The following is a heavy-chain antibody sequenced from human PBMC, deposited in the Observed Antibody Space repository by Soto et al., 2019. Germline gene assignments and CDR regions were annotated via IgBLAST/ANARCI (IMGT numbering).Heavy chain of an antibody. J-gene: IGHJ4*02. D-gene: IGHD4-17*01. CDR2: INSDGSST. CDR1: GFTVSSYL. V-gene: IGHV3-74*01. CDR3: ARVNYGAYGGVYDY. Sequence: EVQLVASGGGLVQPGGSLRLSCAASGFTVSSYLMHWVRQAPGKGLVWVSRINSDGSSTSFADSVKGRFTNSRDNAKNTLYLQMNSLRAEDTAVYYCARVNYGAYGGVYDYWGQGTLVTVSS.